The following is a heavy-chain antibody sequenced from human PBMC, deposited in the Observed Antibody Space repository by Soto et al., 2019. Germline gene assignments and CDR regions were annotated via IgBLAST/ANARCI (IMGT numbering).Heavy chain of an antibody. Sequence: SETMSLTCTVAGGSMSDYYWIWIRQPPGKGLEWLAYIHYSGITNYNPSLKSRVTISLETFKNQFSLKLTSVTDADTAVYFCAREGYNYNGMDVWGQGTTVTVSS. CDR3: AREGYNYNGMDV. D-gene: IGHD3-10*01. CDR1: GGSMSDYY. V-gene: IGHV4-59*12. J-gene: IGHJ6*02. CDR2: IHYSGIT.